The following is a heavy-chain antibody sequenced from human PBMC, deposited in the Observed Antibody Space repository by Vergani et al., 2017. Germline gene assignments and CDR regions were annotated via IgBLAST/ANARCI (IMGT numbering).Heavy chain of an antibody. V-gene: IGHV4-34*01. J-gene: IGHJ4*02. CDR1: GGSFRGYY. CDR3: ARYRRIAARLDY. D-gene: IGHD6-6*01. CDR2: INHSGST. Sequence: QVQLQQWGAGLLKPSGTLSLTCAVYGGSFRGYYGGWLRQPPGKGLEWSGEINHSGSTDYNPSLRSRVTISVDTSKNQFSLKLRSVPAADTAVYYCARYRRIAARLDYWGQGTLVTVSS.